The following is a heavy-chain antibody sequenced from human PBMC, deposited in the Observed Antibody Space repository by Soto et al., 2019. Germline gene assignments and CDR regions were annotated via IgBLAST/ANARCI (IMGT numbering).Heavy chain of an antibody. V-gene: IGHV1-2*02. D-gene: IGHD6-13*01. CDR1: GFTFSAYY. Sequence: QVQLVQSGAEVKKPGASVKVSCKASGFTFSAYYIYWVRQAPGQGLEWIGWINPNSGGTSNAQKFQGRVIMTRDTSTSTVYMELSALIPDDTAVYYCARSLLDEYSSSWRSAYYGMDVWGQGTTVTVSS. J-gene: IGHJ6*02. CDR2: INPNSGGT. CDR3: ARSLLDEYSSSWRSAYYGMDV.